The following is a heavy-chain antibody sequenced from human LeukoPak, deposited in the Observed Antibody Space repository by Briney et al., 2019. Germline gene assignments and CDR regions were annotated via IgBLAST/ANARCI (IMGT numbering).Heavy chain of an antibody. CDR1: GFTFSSYA. CDR3: ARSSSGYVGDAFDF. V-gene: IGHV3-23*01. Sequence: GGSLGLSCAASGFTFSSYAMSWVRQAPGKGLEWVSAISGSGGSTYYADSVKGRFTISRDNSKNTLYLQMNSLRAEDTAVYYCARSSSGYVGDAFDFWGQGTMVTVSS. D-gene: IGHD3-22*01. J-gene: IGHJ3*01. CDR2: ISGSGGST.